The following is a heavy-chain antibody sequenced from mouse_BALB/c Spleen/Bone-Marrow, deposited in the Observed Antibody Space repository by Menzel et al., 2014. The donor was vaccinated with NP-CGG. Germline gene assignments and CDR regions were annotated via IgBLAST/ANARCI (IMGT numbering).Heavy chain of an antibody. J-gene: IGHJ4*01. Sequence: VQLQQSGPGLVAPSQSLSIPCTVSGFSLTSYGVHWVRQPPGKGLEWLGVIWAGGSTNYNSALMSRLSISKDNSKSQVFLKMNSLRTGDAAMYYCARGGGYYYAMDYWGQGTSVTVSS. CDR3: ARGGGYYYAMDY. CDR1: GFSLTSYG. CDR2: IWAGGST. V-gene: IGHV2-9*02.